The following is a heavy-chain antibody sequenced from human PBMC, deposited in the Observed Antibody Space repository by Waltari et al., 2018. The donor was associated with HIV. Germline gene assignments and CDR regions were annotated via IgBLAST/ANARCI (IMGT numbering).Heavy chain of an antibody. CDR2: ISWNSGSI. CDR3: AKASAAAYYYYGMDV. Sequence: EVQLVESGGGLVQPGRSLRLSCAASGFTFDDYAMHWVRQAPGKGLEWVSGISWNSGSIGYADSVKGRFTISRDNAKNSLYLQMNSLRAEDTALYYCAKASAAAYYYYGMDVWGQGTTVTVSS. V-gene: IGHV3-9*01. CDR1: GFTFDDYA. J-gene: IGHJ6*02. D-gene: IGHD2-2*01.